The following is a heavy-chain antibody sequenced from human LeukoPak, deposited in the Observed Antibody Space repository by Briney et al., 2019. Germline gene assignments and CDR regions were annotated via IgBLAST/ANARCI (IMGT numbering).Heavy chain of an antibody. Sequence: GESLKISCKGSGYMFTSYWIGWVRQMPGKGLEWMGTIYPGDSDTRYSPSFQGQVTISADKSINTAYVQWSSLKASDAAMYYCARHVSGTWNYFDYWGQGTLVTVST. J-gene: IGHJ4*02. CDR1: GYMFTSYW. CDR3: ARHVSGTWNYFDY. D-gene: IGHD1-1*01. CDR2: IYPGDSDT. V-gene: IGHV5-51*01.